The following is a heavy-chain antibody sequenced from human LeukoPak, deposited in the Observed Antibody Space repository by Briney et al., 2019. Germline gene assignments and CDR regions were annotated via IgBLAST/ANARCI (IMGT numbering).Heavy chain of an antibody. V-gene: IGHV1-8*02. Sequence: GASVKVSCKASGYTFTSYAMHWVRQAPGQRLEWMGWINPNSGNTGYAQKFQGRVTMTRNTSISTAYMELSSLRSEDTAVYYCAREHDYSNFGLLYNWFDPWGQGALVTVSS. J-gene: IGHJ5*02. CDR3: AREHDYSNFGLLYNWFDP. D-gene: IGHD4-11*01. CDR1: GYTFTSYA. CDR2: INPNSGNT.